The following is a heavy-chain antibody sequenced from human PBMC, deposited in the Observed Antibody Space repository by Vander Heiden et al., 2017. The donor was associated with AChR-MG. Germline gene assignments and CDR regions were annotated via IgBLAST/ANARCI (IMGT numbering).Heavy chain of an antibody. CDR1: EFLCSSYA. J-gene: IGHJ4*02. V-gene: IGHV3-30-3*01. CDR3: ARWYSGSYLLDY. Sequence: QVQLVESGGVVIQPGRSLRLSCAASEFLCSSYAMHWVRQAPGKGLEWVAVISYDGSNKYYADSVKGRFTISRDNSKNTLYLQMNSLRAEDTAVYYCARWYSGSYLLDYWGQGTLVTVSS. D-gene: IGHD1-26*01. CDR2: ISYDGSNK.